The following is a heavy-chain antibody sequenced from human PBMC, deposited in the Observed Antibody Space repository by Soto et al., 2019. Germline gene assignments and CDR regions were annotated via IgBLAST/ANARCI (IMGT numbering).Heavy chain of an antibody. CDR2: VHHSWGS. CDR3: ARQGFGPLHGLVDV. Sequence: QVQLQESGPGLVKPSETLSLSCTVSGGSINSYYWSWIRQSPGKRMEWIGYVHHSWGSSYNPSLQSRVAITPDTSKSPFSLKVTPGTATDTAVYYCARQGFGPLHGLVDVWGQGTTVTVSS. J-gene: IGHJ6*02. V-gene: IGHV4-59*08. D-gene: IGHD3-10*01. CDR1: GGSINSYY.